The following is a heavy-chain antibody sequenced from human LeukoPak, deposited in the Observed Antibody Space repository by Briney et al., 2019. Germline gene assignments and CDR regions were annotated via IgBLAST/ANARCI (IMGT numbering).Heavy chain of an antibody. J-gene: IGHJ6*03. CDR1: DDSITIYY. D-gene: IGHD6-13*01. V-gene: IGHV4-59*01. Sequence: SETLSLTCTVSDDSITIYYWTWIRQPPGKGLEWIGYIDHTGSTNYNPSLNSRVTISRDTSKNHFSLKLSSATAADTAVYYCARRSQQLVHYYYYMDVWGKGTTVTVSS. CDR3: ARRSQQLVHYYYYMDV. CDR2: IDHTGST.